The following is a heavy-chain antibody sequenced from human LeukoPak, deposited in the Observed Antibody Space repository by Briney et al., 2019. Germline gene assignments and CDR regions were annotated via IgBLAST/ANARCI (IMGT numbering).Heavy chain of an antibody. CDR3: ARVGHYHDSSGYYYKIFDY. Sequence: GGSLRLSCAASGFTFSSYSMNWVRQAPGKGLEWVSSISSSSSYIYYADSVKGRFTISRDNAKNSLYLQMNSLRAEDTAVYYCARVGHYHDSSGYYYKIFDYWGQGTLVTVSS. V-gene: IGHV3-21*01. D-gene: IGHD3-22*01. CDR1: GFTFSSYS. CDR2: ISSSSSYI. J-gene: IGHJ4*02.